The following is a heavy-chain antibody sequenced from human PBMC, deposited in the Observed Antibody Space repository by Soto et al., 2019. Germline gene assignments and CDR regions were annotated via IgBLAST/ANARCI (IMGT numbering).Heavy chain of an antibody. CDR3: ARQKDYYGEPYYYYYYMDV. CDR2: MNPNSGNT. CDR1: GYTFTSYD. J-gene: IGHJ6*03. Sequence: QVQLVQSGAEVKKPGASVKVSCKASGYTFTSYDINWVRQATGQGLEWMGWMNPNSGNTGYAQNFEGRVTMTRNTSISTAYMELSSLRSEDTAVYYCARQKDYYGEPYYYYYYMDVWGKGTTVTVSS. D-gene: IGHD4-17*01. V-gene: IGHV1-8*01.